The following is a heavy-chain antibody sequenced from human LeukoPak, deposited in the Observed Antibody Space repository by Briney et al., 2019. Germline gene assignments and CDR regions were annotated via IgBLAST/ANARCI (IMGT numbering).Heavy chain of an antibody. CDR2: INTDGSST. J-gene: IGHJ6*03. CDR1: GFTFSSYW. V-gene: IGHV3-74*01. Sequence: GGSLRLSCAASGFTFSSYWMHWVRQAPGKGLVWVSRINTDGSSTNYADSVKGRFTISRDNAKNTLYLQMNSLRVGDTGVYYCARVSIADSYNYYYMDVWGKGTTVTVSS. D-gene: IGHD2-21*01. CDR3: ARVSIADSYNYYYMDV.